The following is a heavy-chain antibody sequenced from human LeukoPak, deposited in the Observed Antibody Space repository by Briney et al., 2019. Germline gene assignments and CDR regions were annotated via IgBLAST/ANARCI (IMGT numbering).Heavy chain of an antibody. Sequence: SVKVSCKASGGTFSSYAISWVRQAPGQGLEWMGRIIPIFGTANYAQKFQGRVTITTDESTGTAYMELSSLRSEDTAVYYCSWRHYYDSSGFDYWGQGALVTVSS. J-gene: IGHJ4*02. CDR2: IIPIFGTA. V-gene: IGHV1-69*05. CDR1: GGTFSSYA. D-gene: IGHD3-22*01. CDR3: SWRHYYDSSGFDY.